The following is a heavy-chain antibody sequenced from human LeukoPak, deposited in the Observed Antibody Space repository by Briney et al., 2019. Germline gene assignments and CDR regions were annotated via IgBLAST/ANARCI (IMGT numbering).Heavy chain of an antibody. CDR1: GGSIGSSRYY. D-gene: IGHD3-10*01. Sequence: SETLSLTCTVSGGSIGSSRYYWSWIRQPPGKGLEWIGYIYYSGSTYYNPSLKSRVTISVDTSKNQFSLKLSSVTAADTAVYYCARNQLWFGELDYFDYWGQGTLVTVSS. CDR3: ARNQLWFGELDYFDY. V-gene: IGHV4-30-4*01. CDR2: IYYSGST. J-gene: IGHJ4*02.